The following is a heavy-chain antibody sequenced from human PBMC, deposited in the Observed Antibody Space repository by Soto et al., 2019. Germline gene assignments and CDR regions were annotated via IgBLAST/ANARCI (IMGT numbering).Heavy chain of an antibody. Sequence: GGSLRLSCAASGFTFSSYGMHWVRQAPGKGLEWVAVISYDGSNKYYADSVKGRFTISRDNSKNTLYLQMNSLRAEDTAVYYCAKEEIAAAGYFDYWGQGTLVTVS. J-gene: IGHJ4*02. CDR1: GFTFSSYG. CDR2: ISYDGSNK. V-gene: IGHV3-30*18. CDR3: AKEEIAAAGYFDY. D-gene: IGHD6-13*01.